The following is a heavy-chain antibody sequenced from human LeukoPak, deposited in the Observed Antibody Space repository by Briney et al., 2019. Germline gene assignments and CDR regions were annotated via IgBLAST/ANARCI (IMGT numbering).Heavy chain of an antibody. CDR2: ISSSSSYI. J-gene: IGHJ4*02. D-gene: IGHD1-26*01. V-gene: IGHV3-21*01. CDR1: GFTFSSYS. Sequence: PGGSLRLSCAASGFTFSSYSMNWVRQAPGKGLEWVSSISSSSSYIYYADSVKGRFTISRDNAKNSLYLQMNSLRAEDTAVYYCARGVRGSYDIDYWGQGTLVTVSS. CDR3: ARGVRGSYDIDY.